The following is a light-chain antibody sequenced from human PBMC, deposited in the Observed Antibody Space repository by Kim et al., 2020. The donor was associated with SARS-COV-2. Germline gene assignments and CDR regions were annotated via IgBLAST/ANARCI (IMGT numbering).Light chain of an antibody. Sequence: DIQMTQSPSSLSASIGDRVTITCQASQDISNYLNWYQQKPGKAPKLLIYDACSLETGVPSRFSGSGSGTNFTFTISSLQPEDIATYYCQQYDNFPITLGGGTKVDIK. CDR2: DAC. CDR1: QDISNY. V-gene: IGKV1-33*01. J-gene: IGKJ4*01. CDR3: QQYDNFPIT.